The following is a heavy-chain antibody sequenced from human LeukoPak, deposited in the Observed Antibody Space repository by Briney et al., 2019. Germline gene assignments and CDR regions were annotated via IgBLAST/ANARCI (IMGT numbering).Heavy chain of an antibody. Sequence: ASVKVSCKVSGYTLTELSMHGVGQAPGKGLDGMGGFDPEDGETIYAQKFQGRVTMTEDTSTDTAYMELSSLRSEDTAVYYCATVVGAHLKWDYWGQGTLVTVSS. CDR3: ATVVGAHLKWDY. CDR1: GYTLTELS. J-gene: IGHJ4*02. D-gene: IGHD1-26*01. CDR2: FDPEDGET. V-gene: IGHV1-24*01.